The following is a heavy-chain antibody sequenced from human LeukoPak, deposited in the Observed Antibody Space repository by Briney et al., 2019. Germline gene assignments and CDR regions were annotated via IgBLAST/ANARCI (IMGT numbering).Heavy chain of an antibody. CDR2: LSGSGITT. CDR3: AKGIYSSGWSYFDY. Sequence: GGSLRLSCAASGFTFSNSAMRWVRQAPGKGLEWVSTLSGSGITTYYADSVKGRFTISRDNSKNTLYLQMNSLRAEDTAVYYCAKGIYSSGWSYFDYWGHGTLVTVSS. J-gene: IGHJ4*01. CDR1: GFTFSNSA. D-gene: IGHD6-19*01. V-gene: IGHV3-23*01.